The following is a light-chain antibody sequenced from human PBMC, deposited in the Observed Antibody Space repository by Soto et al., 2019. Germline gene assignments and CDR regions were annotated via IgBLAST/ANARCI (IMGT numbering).Light chain of an antibody. CDR3: QQSYSTPYT. V-gene: IGKV1-39*01. CDR2: AAS. CDR1: QSISSY. Sequence: DIQMTQSPSSLSASVGDRVTITCRASQSISSYLNWYQQKPGKAPKVLIYAASSLQSRVPSRFSGSGSGTDVPLTISSLQPEDFATYYCQQSYSTPYTFGQGTKLASK. J-gene: IGKJ2*01.